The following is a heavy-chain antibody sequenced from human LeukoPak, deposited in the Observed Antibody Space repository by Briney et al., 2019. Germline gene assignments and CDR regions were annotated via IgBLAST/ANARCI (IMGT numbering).Heavy chain of an antibody. V-gene: IGHV4-39*01. CDR3: ARHGRMGTINPSY. D-gene: IGHD5-24*01. J-gene: IGHJ4*02. CDR1: GGSISNSSYY. CDR2: RYYSGST. Sequence: SETLSLTCTVSGGSISNSSYYWGWIRQPPGKGLEWIRSRYYSGSTYYNPSRKSRATISVGTSKNEFSLKLSSVTAADTAVYYCARHGRMGTINPSYWGQGTLVTVSS.